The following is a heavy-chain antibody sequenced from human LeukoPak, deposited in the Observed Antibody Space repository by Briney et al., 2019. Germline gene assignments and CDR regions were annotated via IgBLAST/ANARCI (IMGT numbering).Heavy chain of an antibody. D-gene: IGHD6-13*01. V-gene: IGHV4-34*01. CDR2: IYHSGST. J-gene: IGHJ4*02. Sequence: SETLSLTCAVYGGSFSGYYWSWIRQPPGKGLEWIGEIYHSGSTNYNPSLKSRVTISVDTSKNQFSLKLSSVTAADTAVYYCAARHRIAAAGTRSFDYWGQGTLVTVSS. CDR3: AARHRIAAAGTRSFDY. CDR1: GGSFSGYY.